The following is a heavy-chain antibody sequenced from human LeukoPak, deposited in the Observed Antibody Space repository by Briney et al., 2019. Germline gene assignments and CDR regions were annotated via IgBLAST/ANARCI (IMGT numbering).Heavy chain of an antibody. D-gene: IGHD3-10*01. Sequence: GGSLRLSCAASGFTFSSYSMNWVRQAPGKGLEWVSSISSSSSYIYYADSVKGRFTISRDNAKNSLYLQMNSLRAEDTAVYYCARDRNPLMVRGVIIAFDYWGQGTLVTVSS. V-gene: IGHV3-21*01. CDR1: GFTFSSYS. CDR3: ARDRNPLMVRGVIIAFDY. CDR2: ISSSSSYI. J-gene: IGHJ4*02.